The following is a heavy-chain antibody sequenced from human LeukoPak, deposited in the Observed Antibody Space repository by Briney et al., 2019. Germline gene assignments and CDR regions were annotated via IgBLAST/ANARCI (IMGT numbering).Heavy chain of an antibody. J-gene: IGHJ6*03. Sequence: SVKVSCKASGGTFSSYAISWVRQAPGQGLEWMGGIIPIFGTANYAQKFQGRVTITADKSTSTAYMELSSLRSEDTAVYYCARAILGYCSSTSCRYYYYYYMDVWGKGTTVTVSS. CDR1: GGTFSSYA. CDR2: IIPIFGTA. CDR3: ARAILGYCSSTSCRYYYYYYMDV. V-gene: IGHV1-69*06. D-gene: IGHD2-2*01.